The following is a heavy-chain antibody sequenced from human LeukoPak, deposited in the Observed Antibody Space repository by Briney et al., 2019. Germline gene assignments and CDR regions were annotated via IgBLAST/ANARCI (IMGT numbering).Heavy chain of an antibody. V-gene: IGHV1-18*01. CDR1: GYTFTSYG. CDR3: ARDWSYDFWSGYYTFAGVPPFDY. Sequence: GASVKVSCKASGYTFTSYGISWVRQAPGQGLEWMGWISAYNGNTNYAQKLQGRVTMTTDTSTSTAYMELRSLRSDDTAVYYCARDWSYDFWSGYYTFAGVPPFDYWGQGTLVTVSS. D-gene: IGHD3-3*01. J-gene: IGHJ4*02. CDR2: ISAYNGNT.